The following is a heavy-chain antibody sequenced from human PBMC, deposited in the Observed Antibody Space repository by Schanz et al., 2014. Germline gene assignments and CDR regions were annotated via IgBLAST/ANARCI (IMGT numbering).Heavy chain of an antibody. CDR3: AKAADWPVTRFDP. CDR1: GFVFGDYY. Sequence: QVQVVQSGGGLVKPGGSLRLSCAASGFVFGDYYMTWIRQAPGKGLEWLSYISDSGTYTNYADSVKGRFTISRDNAKSSLYLQMNSLRVEDTAVYYCAKAADWPVTRFDPWGQGTLVTVSS. J-gene: IGHJ5*02. V-gene: IGHV3-11*05. CDR2: ISDSGTYT. D-gene: IGHD3-9*01.